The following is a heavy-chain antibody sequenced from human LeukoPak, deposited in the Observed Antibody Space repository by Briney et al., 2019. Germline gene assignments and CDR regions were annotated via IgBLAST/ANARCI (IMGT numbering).Heavy chain of an antibody. CDR1: GYTFTSYY. CDR2: INPSGGST. CDR3: ATHPDYDILTGYYLAY. V-gene: IGHV1-46*01. J-gene: IGHJ4*02. Sequence: ASVKVSCKASGYTFTSYYMHWVRQAPGQGLEWMGIINPSGGSTSYAQKFQGRVTMTEDTSTDTAYMELSSLRSEDTAVYYCATHPDYDILTGYYLAYWGQGTLVTVSS. D-gene: IGHD3-9*01.